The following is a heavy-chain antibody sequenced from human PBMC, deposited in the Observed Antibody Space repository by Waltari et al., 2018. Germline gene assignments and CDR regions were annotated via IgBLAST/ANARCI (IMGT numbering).Heavy chain of an antibody. CDR3: AGNGFADLYGMDV. CDR2: IYTSVST. Sequence: QVQLQESGPGLLKPPETLSLTCNVSDSPIRDYYWSWIRPPAGKGLEWIGRIYTSVSTKYNPSFKSRVTMSVDTSKSQFSLRLTSVTAADTGVYYCAGNGFADLYGMDVWGQGTTVTVSS. D-gene: IGHD2-8*01. J-gene: IGHJ6*02. V-gene: IGHV4-4*07. CDR1: DSPIRDYY.